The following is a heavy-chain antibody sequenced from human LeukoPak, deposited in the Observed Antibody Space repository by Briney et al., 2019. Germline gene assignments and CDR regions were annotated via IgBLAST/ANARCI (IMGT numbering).Heavy chain of an antibody. V-gene: IGHV3-74*01. Sequence: GGSLRLSCAASGFTLSSYWMHWVRHAPGKGLVWVSRINSDGSSTSYADSVKGRFTIARDNAKNTLYLQMNSLRAEDTAVYYCARARGNDKDYWGQGTLVTVSS. CDR1: GFTLSSYW. J-gene: IGHJ4*02. CDR3: ARARGNDKDY. CDR2: INSDGSST. D-gene: IGHD4-23*01.